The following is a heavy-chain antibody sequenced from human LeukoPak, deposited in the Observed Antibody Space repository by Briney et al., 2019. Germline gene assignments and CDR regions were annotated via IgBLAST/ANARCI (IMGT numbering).Heavy chain of an antibody. J-gene: IGHJ4*02. CDR1: GFTFSSYW. CDR3: AKGMAVLRFLEWADY. V-gene: IGHV3-7*03. Sequence: GGSLRLSCAAAGFTFSSYWMGWVRQAPGKGLEWVANIKQDGSEKYYVDSVKGRFTISRDNSKNTLYLQMNSLRAEDTAVYYCAKGMAVLRFLEWADYWGQGTLVTVSS. CDR2: IKQDGSEK. D-gene: IGHD3-3*01.